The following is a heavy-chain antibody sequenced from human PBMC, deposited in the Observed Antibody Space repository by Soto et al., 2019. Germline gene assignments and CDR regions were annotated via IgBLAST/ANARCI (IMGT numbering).Heavy chain of an antibody. Sequence: GGSLRLSCAASGFTFNDAWMNWVRQAPGKGLEWVGRIKSNPDGGTTDYGAPVRDRFIISRDDSKNMLYLQMNSLKIEDTAVYYCATRNPPYFYGLFDYWGQGSLVTVSS. CDR3: ATRNPPYFYGLFDY. V-gene: IGHV3-15*07. D-gene: IGHD3-10*01. J-gene: IGHJ4*02. CDR2: IKSNPDGGTT. CDR1: GFTFNDAW.